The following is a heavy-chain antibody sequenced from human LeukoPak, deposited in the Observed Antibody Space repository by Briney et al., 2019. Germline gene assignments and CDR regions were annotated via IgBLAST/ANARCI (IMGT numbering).Heavy chain of an antibody. CDR2: ISGSGGST. D-gene: IGHD6-19*01. J-gene: IGHJ4*02. V-gene: IGHV3-23*01. Sequence: GGSLRLPCAASGFTFSSYAMSWVRQAPGKGLEWVSAISGSGGSTYYADSVKGRFTISRDNSKNTLYLQMNSLRAEDTAVYYCAIGRASGWYEFDYWGQGTLVTVSS. CDR1: GFTFSSYA. CDR3: AIGRASGWYEFDY.